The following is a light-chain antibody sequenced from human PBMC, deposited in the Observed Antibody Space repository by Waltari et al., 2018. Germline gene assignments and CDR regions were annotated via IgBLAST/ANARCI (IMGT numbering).Light chain of an antibody. J-gene: IGKJ2*01. Sequence: DIQMTQSPSSLSASVGDRVTITCRTSQGISNSLAWYQQKPGKVPKLLIYAASALQSGVPSRFSGSGSGTDFTLTISGLQPEDVATYYCQKYNSVPYTFGQGTKLEI. V-gene: IGKV1-27*01. CDR2: AAS. CDR3: QKYNSVPYT. CDR1: QGISNS.